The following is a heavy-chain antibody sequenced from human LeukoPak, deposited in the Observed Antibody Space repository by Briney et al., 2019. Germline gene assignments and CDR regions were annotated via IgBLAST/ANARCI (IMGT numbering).Heavy chain of an antibody. CDR3: AKSGPHDYDFWSGYYTGMDY. J-gene: IGHJ4*02. V-gene: IGHV3-7*03. CDR2: IKHDGSEK. D-gene: IGHD3-3*01. Sequence: GGSLRLSCAASGFTFSNYWMTWVRQAPGKGLEWVANIKHDGSEKYYVDAVKGRFTISRDNAKNSLHLQMNSLRAEDTAVYYCAKSGPHDYDFWSGYYTGMDYWGQGTLVTVSS. CDR1: GFTFSNYW.